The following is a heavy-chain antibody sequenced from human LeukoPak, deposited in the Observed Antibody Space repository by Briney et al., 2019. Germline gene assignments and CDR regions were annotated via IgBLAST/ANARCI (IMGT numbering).Heavy chain of an antibody. D-gene: IGHD3-10*01. J-gene: IGHJ4*02. CDR3: TAMIRGVISEFDY. Sequence: SETLSLTCTVSAGSISISSYYWVWVRQPPGKGLEWIGSIYYSGSTFYNPSLKSRVTISVDKSKNQFSLKLSSVTAADTAVYYCTAMIRGVISEFDYWGQGTLVTVSS. V-gene: IGHV4-39*07. CDR2: IYYSGST. CDR1: AGSISISSYY.